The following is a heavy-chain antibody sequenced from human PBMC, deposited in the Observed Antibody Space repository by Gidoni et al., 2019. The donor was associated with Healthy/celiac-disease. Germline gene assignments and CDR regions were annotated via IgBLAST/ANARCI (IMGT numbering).Heavy chain of an antibody. V-gene: IGHV3-23*01. J-gene: IGHJ4*02. Sequence: EVQLLESGGGLVQPGGSLRLSCAAPGFTFSSYAMSWVRQAPGKGLEWVSASSGSGGSTYYADSVKGRFTISRDNSKNTLYLQMNSLRAEDTAVYYCAKEGSGSYAYFDYWGQGTLVTVSS. CDR1: GFTFSSYA. D-gene: IGHD1-26*01. CDR2: SSGSGGST. CDR3: AKEGSGSYAYFDY.